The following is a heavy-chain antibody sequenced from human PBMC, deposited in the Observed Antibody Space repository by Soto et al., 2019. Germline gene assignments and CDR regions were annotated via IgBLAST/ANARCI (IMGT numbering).Heavy chain of an antibody. Sequence: SETLSLTCTVSGGSISSYYWSWIRQPPGKGLEWIGYIYYSGSTNYNPSLKSRVTISVDTSKNQFSLKLSSVTAADTAVYYCASTIEDSGYDPAFDYWGQGTLVTVSS. CDR2: IYYSGST. D-gene: IGHD5-12*01. J-gene: IGHJ4*02. CDR3: ASTIEDSGYDPAFDY. V-gene: IGHV4-59*01. CDR1: GGSISSYY.